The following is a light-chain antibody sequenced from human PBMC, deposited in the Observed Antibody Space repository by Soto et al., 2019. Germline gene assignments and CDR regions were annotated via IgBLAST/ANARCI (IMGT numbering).Light chain of an antibody. J-gene: IGKJ2*01. CDR1: QSVSSNY. V-gene: IGKV3-20*01. CDR2: GAS. Sequence: EIVLTQSPGTLSLSPGQRATLSCRASQSVSSNYLAWYQQKPGQAPRLLIHGASSGATAIPDRFSGSGSGTDFTLTISRLEPEDFAMYYCQQYGTSPQTFGQGTKVDIK. CDR3: QQYGTSPQT.